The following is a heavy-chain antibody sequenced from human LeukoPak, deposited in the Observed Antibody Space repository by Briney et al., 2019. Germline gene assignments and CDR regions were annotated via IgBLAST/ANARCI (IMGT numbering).Heavy chain of an antibody. V-gene: IGHV7-4-1*02. D-gene: IGHD6-6*01. Sequence: ASMKVSCKASVYTFTSYTMNWVRQAPGQGLEWMGWINSNTGNPTYAQGFTGRFVFSLDTSVSTTYLQISSLKAEDTAVYYCARGYSSSSGVAFDIWGQGTMVTVSS. CDR3: ARGYSSSSGVAFDI. J-gene: IGHJ3*02. CDR1: VYTFTSYT. CDR2: INSNTGNP.